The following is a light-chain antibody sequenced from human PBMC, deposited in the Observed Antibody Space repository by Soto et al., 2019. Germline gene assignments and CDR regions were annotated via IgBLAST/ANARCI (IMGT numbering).Light chain of an antibody. J-gene: IGKJ1*01. V-gene: IGKV1-5*01. Sequence: DIQMTQAPSTLSASVGDRVTITCRASQSINAWLAWYQQKPGKAPKLLIYDVSTLDTGVPSRFSGSASGTEFTLTISNLGSDDFATYYCQQYHRYSTFGQGTKVDIK. CDR3: QQYHRYST. CDR1: QSINAW. CDR2: DVS.